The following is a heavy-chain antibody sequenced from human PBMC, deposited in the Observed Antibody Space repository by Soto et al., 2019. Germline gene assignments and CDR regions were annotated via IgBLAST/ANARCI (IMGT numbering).Heavy chain of an antibody. CDR3: ARVGSGSRTFDI. V-gene: IGHV4-31*03. CDR1: GGSISSGGYY. D-gene: IGHD1-26*01. CDR2: IYYSGST. J-gene: IGHJ3*02. Sequence: SETLSLTCTVSGGSISSGGYYWSWIRQHPGKGLEWIGYIYYSGSTYYNPSLKSRVTISVDTSKNQFSLKLSSVTAADTAVYYCARVGSGSRTFDIWGQGTMVTVSS.